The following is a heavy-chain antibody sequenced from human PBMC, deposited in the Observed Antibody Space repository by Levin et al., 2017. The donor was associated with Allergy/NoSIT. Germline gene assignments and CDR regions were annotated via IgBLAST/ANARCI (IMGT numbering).Heavy chain of an antibody. J-gene: IGHJ4*02. V-gene: IGHV1-69*02. CDR2: IIPILGIA. D-gene: IGHD3-22*01. Sequence: ASVKVSCKASGGTFSSYTISWVRQAPGQGLEWMGRIIPILGIANYAQKFQGRVTITADKSTSTAYMELSSLRSEDTAVYYCARYYDSSGYRTWGQGTLVTVSS. CDR1: GGTFSSYT. CDR3: ARYYDSSGYRT.